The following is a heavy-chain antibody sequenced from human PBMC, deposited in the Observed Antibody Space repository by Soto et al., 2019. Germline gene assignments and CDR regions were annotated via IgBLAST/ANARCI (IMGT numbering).Heavy chain of an antibody. V-gene: IGHV1-2*04. CDR2: INPNSGGT. D-gene: IGHD3-10*01. CDR3: ARDPARGWFDP. J-gene: IGHJ5*02. Sequence: ASVKISCKASGYTFTGYYMHWVRQAPGQGLEWMGWINPNSGGTNYAQKFQGWVTMTRDTSISTAYMELSRLRSDDTAVYYCARDPARGWFDPWGQGTLVTVSS. CDR1: GYTFTGYY.